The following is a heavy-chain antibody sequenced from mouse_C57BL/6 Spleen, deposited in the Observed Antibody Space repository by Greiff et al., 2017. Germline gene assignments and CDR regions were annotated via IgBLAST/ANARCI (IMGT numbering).Heavy chain of an antibody. CDR2: ISSGGSST. Sequence: EVMLVESGGGLVKPGGSLKLSCAASGFTFSSYGMSWVRQTPDKRLEWVATISSGGSSTYYPDSVKGRFTISRDNAKNTLYLQMSSLKSEDTAMYYCARHDYGSSCCAMDYWGQGTSVTVSS. J-gene: IGHJ4*01. D-gene: IGHD1-1*01. V-gene: IGHV5-6*03. CDR1: GFTFSSYG. CDR3: ARHDYGSSCCAMDY.